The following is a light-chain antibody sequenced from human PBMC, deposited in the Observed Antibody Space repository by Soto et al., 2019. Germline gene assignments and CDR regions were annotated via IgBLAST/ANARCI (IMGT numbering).Light chain of an antibody. Sequence: DIVMTQSPLSLAVTPGEPASISCRSSQSLLHKNGNNYLDWYLQKPGQSPQLLIYLGSNRASGVPDRFSGSGSGAYFTLKISRVEAEDAGVYYCMESLQTPKTFGQGTKVEIK. CDR2: LGS. CDR1: QSLLHKNGNNY. V-gene: IGKV2-28*01. J-gene: IGKJ1*01. CDR3: MESLQTPKT.